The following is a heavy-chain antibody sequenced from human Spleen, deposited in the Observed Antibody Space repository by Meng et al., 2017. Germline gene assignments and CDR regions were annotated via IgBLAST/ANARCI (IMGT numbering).Heavy chain of an antibody. CDR3: ARWYSSGWSIDY. CDR1: GFTFTSIE. Sequence: ESLKISCAAFGFTFTSIEMNWVRQAPGKGLEWVSYISTTGYSIYYADSVKGRFTISRDNAKNSLYLQMNSLRAKDTAVYYCARWYSSGWSIDYWGQGTLVTVSS. D-gene: IGHD6-19*01. J-gene: IGHJ4*02. CDR2: ISTTGYSI. V-gene: IGHV3-48*04.